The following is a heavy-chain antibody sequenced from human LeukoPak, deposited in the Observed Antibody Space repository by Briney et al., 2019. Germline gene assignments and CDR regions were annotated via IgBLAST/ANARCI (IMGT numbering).Heavy chain of an antibody. Sequence: GGSLRLSCAASGFAFSSYWMSWVRQAQGKGLGWVANIKQDGSEKYYVDSVKGRVTISRDNAKNSLYLQMNSLRAEDTAVYYCARGRAGYSYFWGQGTLVTVSS. V-gene: IGHV3-7*01. CDR3: ARGRAGYSYF. D-gene: IGHD6-13*01. CDR1: GFAFSSYW. CDR2: IKQDGSEK. J-gene: IGHJ4*02.